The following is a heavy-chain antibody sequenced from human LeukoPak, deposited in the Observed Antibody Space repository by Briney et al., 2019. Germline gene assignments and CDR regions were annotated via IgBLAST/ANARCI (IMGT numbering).Heavy chain of an antibody. CDR1: GGSFSGYY. V-gene: IGHV4-59*10. CDR3: ARVISSGGSCRFDY. J-gene: IGHJ4*02. Sequence: SETLSLTCAVYGGSFSGYYWNWIRQPAGKGLEWIGRIHTSGSTNYNPSLKSRVTMSVDTSKNKFSLKLSSVTAADTAVYYCARVISSGGSCRFDYWGQGTLVTVSS. CDR2: IHTSGST. D-gene: IGHD2-15*01.